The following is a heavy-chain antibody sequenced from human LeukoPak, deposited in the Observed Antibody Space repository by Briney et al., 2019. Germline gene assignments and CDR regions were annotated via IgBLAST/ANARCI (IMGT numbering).Heavy chain of an antibody. D-gene: IGHD5-12*01. CDR3: AREVDIVATGPGWFDP. CDR1: GGTFSSYA. Sequence: ASVKVSCKASGGTFSSYAISWVRQAPGQGLEWMGRIIPIFGTASYAQKFQGRVTITTDESTSTAYMELSSLRSEDTAVYYCAREVDIVATGPGWFDPWGQGTLVTVSS. CDR2: IIPIFGTA. J-gene: IGHJ5*02. V-gene: IGHV1-69*05.